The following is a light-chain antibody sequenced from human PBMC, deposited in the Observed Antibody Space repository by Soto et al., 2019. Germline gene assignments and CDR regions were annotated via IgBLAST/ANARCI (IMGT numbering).Light chain of an antibody. Sequence: AIRVTQSPSSFSASTGDRVTITCRASQGISSYLAWYQQKPGKAPKLLIYAASTLQSGVPSRFSGSGSGTDFTLTICCLQSEDFATYYCQQYYSYPLAFGQGTRLEIQ. V-gene: IGKV1-8*01. CDR3: QQYYSYPLA. J-gene: IGKJ5*01. CDR2: AAS. CDR1: QGISSY.